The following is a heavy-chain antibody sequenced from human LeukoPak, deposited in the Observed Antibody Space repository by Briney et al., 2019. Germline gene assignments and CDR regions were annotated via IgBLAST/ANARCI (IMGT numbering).Heavy chain of an antibody. Sequence: SQTLSLTCAISGDSVSSNTAVWNWIRQSPSRGLEWLGRTYYRSKWSNNYAVSVKSRIIINPDTSENQFSLQLNSMTPEDTAVYYCARGGQAFDYWGQGTLDTVSS. CDR3: ARGGQAFDY. CDR1: GDSVSSNTAV. J-gene: IGHJ4*02. V-gene: IGHV6-1*01. CDR2: TYYRSKWSN.